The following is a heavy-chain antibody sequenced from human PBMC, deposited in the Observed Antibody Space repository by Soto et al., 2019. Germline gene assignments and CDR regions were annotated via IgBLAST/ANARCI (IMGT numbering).Heavy chain of an antibody. Sequence: QVQLVESGGGVVQPGRSLRLSCVASGFTFSTYAMHWVRQAPGKGLEWVAVISYDGSKKYYADSVKGRFIISRDNSKNTQYLHMNSLRAEDTAVYYCAREGSGYGMDVWGQGTTVTVSS. CDR1: GFTFSTYA. CDR2: ISYDGSKK. D-gene: IGHD3-10*01. V-gene: IGHV3-30-3*01. J-gene: IGHJ6*02. CDR3: AREGSGYGMDV.